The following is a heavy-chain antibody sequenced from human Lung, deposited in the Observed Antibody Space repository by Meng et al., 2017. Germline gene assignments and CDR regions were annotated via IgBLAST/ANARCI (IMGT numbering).Heavy chain of an antibody. D-gene: IGHD1-1*01. V-gene: IGHV4-34*01. CDR2: INHGVSM. Sequence: QAHPQQWRARRFTSSETMSSPCGVVAGSFRGHYWSRMRQPPGTWLEWIGEINHGVSMYYNPALQCRFPISVDTSRTQFALKLSSVTAADTAIYFCATGPPELFILGTNSPFDFWGQGSLVTVSS. CDR3: ATGPPELFILGTNSPFDF. CDR1: AGSFRGHY. J-gene: IGHJ4*02.